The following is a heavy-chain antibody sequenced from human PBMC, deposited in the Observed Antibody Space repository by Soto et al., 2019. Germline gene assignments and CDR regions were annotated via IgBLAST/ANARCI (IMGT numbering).Heavy chain of an antibody. CDR1: GFTFSNIG. J-gene: IGHJ4*02. CDR2: IRGGGART. CDR3: AKKVDYGSGSTYFDY. D-gene: IGHD3-10*01. V-gene: IGHV3-23*01. Sequence: EVQLLESGGGLVQPGGSLRLSCEASGFTFSNIGMSWVRQTPGKGLGWVSAIRGGGARTFYADSVKGRFTISRDNSKISLYLQMNGLRAEDTALYSCAKKVDYGSGSTYFDYWGQGTPVSVSS.